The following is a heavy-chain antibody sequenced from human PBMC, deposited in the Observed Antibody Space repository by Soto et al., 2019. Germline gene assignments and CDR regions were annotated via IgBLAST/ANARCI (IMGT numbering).Heavy chain of an antibody. Sequence: SQTLSLTCAISGDSVSNNGATWNWIRQSPSRGLEWLGRAYYRSRWIYDYAMSVKSRISINPDTSKNQVSLQLNSVTPADTAVYYCERAPQDFLSAFDYWGRGTLVTVSS. J-gene: IGHJ4*02. V-gene: IGHV6-1*01. CDR1: GDSVSNNGAT. CDR3: ERAPQDFLSAFDY. CDR2: AYYRSRWIY. D-gene: IGHD6-19*01.